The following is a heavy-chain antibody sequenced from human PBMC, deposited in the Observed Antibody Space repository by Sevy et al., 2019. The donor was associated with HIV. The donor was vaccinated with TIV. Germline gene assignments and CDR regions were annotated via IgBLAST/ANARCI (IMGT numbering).Heavy chain of an antibody. Sequence: ASVKVSCKAFGYTLSNYAFSWVRQAPGQGLEWMGWISDYNGHTNYAQNFQDRVTMTTDISTSTAYMELRSLRSDDTAVSYCARLFSGYMDVWGKGTTVTVSS. V-gene: IGHV1-18*01. CDR1: GYTLSNYA. CDR3: ARLFSGYMDV. D-gene: IGHD3-10*02. CDR2: ISDYNGHT. J-gene: IGHJ6*03.